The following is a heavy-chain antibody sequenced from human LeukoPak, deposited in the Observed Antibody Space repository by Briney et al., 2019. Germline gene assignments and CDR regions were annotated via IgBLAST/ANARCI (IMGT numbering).Heavy chain of an antibody. CDR1: GFTFSSYA. CDR2: ISYDGSNK. Sequence: PGGSLRLSCAASGFTFSSYAMHWVRQAPGKGLEWVAVISYDGSNKYYADSVKGRFTISRDNSKNTLYLQMNGLRAEDTAVYYCARDQSREGSPGAFDIWGQGTMVTVSS. D-gene: IGHD1-26*01. J-gene: IGHJ3*02. CDR3: ARDQSREGSPGAFDI. V-gene: IGHV3-30-3*01.